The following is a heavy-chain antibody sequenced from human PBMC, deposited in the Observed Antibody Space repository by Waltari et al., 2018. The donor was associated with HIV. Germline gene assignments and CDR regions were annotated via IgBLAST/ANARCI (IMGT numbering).Heavy chain of an antibody. D-gene: IGHD3-22*01. CDR3: ARGGRITMIVVVHNDWFDP. V-gene: IGHV1-18*01. CDR1: GYTFTSYG. J-gene: IGHJ5*02. Sequence: QVQLVQSGAEVKKPGASVKVSCKASGYTFTSYGISWVRQAPGQRLEWMGWISAYNGNTNYAQKLQGRVTMTTDTSTSTAYMELRSLRSDDTAVYYCARGGRITMIVVVHNDWFDPWGQGTLVTVSS. CDR2: ISAYNGNT.